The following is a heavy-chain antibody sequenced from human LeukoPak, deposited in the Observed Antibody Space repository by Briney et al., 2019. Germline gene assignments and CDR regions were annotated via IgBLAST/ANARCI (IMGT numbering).Heavy chain of an antibody. CDR1: GFTFSSYV. J-gene: IGHJ4*02. CDR3: AKTATETTVVTDYFDY. V-gene: IGHV3-23*01. CDR2: ISGNGGRT. D-gene: IGHD4-23*01. Sequence: GGSLRLSCAASGFTFSSYVMSWVRQAPGKGLEWVSTISGNGGRTFYADSVKGRFTISRDNSQDTLYLQMSSLRAEDTAVYYCAKTATETTVVTDYFDYWGQGTLVTVSS.